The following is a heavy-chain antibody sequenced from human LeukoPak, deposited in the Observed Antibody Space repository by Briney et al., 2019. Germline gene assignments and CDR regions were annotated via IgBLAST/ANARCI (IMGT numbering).Heavy chain of an antibody. Sequence: SETLSLTCTVSGYSISSGYYWGWIRQPPGKGLEWIGSIYHSGSVYYNPSLKSRVTISVDTSKSQFSLKLSSVTAADTAVYYCARGDSIAAAPSDYWGQGTLVTVSS. D-gene: IGHD6-13*01. J-gene: IGHJ4*02. CDR2: IYHSGSV. CDR3: ARGDSIAAAPSDY. V-gene: IGHV4-38-2*02. CDR1: GYSISSGYY.